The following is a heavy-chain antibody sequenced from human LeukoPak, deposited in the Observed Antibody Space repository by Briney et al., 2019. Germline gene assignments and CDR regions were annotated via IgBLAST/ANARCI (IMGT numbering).Heavy chain of an antibody. CDR3: ARDLSLALFD. J-gene: IGHJ4*02. Sequence: SQTLSLTCAISGDSVSSNSAAWNWIRQSPSRGLEWLGRTYYRSKGYYDYAPSVKSRITINPDTSKNQFSLYLNSVTPDDTAVYFCARDLSLALFDWGQGTLVTVSS. D-gene: IGHD3-3*02. V-gene: IGHV6-1*01. CDR1: GDSVSSNSAA. CDR2: TYYRSKGYY.